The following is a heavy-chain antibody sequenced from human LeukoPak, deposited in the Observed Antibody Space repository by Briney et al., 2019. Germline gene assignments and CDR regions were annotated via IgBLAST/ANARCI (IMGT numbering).Heavy chain of an antibody. D-gene: IGHD6-19*01. J-gene: IGHJ4*02. CDR2: IIPILGIA. CDR3: ARSKSVAGSFDY. V-gene: IGHV1-69*04. CDR1: GGTFSSYA. Sequence: SVKVSCKASGGTFSSYAISWVRQAPGQGLEWMGRIIPILGIANYAQKFQGRVTITADKSTSTAYMELSSLRSEDTTVYYCARSKSVAGSFDYWGQGTLVTVSS.